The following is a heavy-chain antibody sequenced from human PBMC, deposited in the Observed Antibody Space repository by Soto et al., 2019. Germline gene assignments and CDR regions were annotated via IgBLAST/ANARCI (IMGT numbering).Heavy chain of an antibody. Sequence: QVQLQESGPGLVEPSETLSLTCTVSGGSISSYYWSWIRQPPGKGLEWIGYIYYSGSTNYNPSLKSRVTISVDTSKNQFSLKLSSVTAADTAVYYCARRSTTDNSDWYFDLWGRGTLVTVSS. J-gene: IGHJ2*01. D-gene: IGHD4-17*01. CDR3: ARRSTTDNSDWYFDL. V-gene: IGHV4-59*08. CDR2: IYYSGST. CDR1: GGSISSYY.